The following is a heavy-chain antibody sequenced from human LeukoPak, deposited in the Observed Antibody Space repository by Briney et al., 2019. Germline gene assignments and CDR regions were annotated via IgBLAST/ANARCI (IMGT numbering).Heavy chain of an antibody. V-gene: IGHV4-59*01. J-gene: IGHJ5*02. CDR1: GVSISTYY. D-gene: IGHD6-6*01. CDR3: AREGGRAARPPWFDP. Sequence: PSETLSLTCTVSGVSISTYYWSWIRQPPGKGLEWIGYIYYSGTTNYNPSLKSRVTISIDTSKNQFSLKLSSVTAADTAVYYCAREGGRAARPPWFDPWGQGTLVTVSS. CDR2: IYYSGTT.